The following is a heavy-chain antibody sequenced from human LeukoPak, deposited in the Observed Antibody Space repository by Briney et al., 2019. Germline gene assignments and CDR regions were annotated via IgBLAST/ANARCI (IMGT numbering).Heavy chain of an antibody. V-gene: IGHV4-59*08. CDR3: ARSPGSGSTFDY. Sequence: SETLSLTCTVSGGSMSSYYWSWIRQPPGKGLEWIGYIFYSGSTNYNPSLKSRVTLSVDTSKNQFSLKLGSVTAADTAVYYCARSPGSGSTFDYWGQGTLVIVSS. CDR2: IFYSGST. CDR1: GGSMSSYY. J-gene: IGHJ4*02. D-gene: IGHD3-10*01.